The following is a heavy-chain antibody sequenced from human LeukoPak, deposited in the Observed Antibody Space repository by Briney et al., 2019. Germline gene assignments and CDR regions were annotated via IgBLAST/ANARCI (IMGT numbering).Heavy chain of an antibody. CDR1: GYTFTSQG. V-gene: IGHV1-18*01. D-gene: IGHD3-22*01. J-gene: IGHJ3*02. CDR2: ISAYTGNT. CDR3: ARHQLHGSGYYLPQVENAFDI. Sequence: TSVKVSCKASGYTFTSQGISWVRQAPGQGLEWMGWISAYTGNTNYARKLQGRATMTTDTSTSTAYMELRSLRSDDTAVYYCARHQLHGSGYYLPQVENAFDIWGQGTVVTVSS.